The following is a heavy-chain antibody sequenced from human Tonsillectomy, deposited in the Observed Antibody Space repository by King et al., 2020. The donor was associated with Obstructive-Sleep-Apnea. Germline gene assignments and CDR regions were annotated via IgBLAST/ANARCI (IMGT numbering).Heavy chain of an antibody. CDR3: AGDLGWRTTTCYHAFDI. CDR2: ISDSGHTT. J-gene: IGHJ3*02. V-gene: IGHV3-23*04. Sequence: VQLVESGGDLVQPGGSLRLFCAASGFTLRSYAMAWVRQAPGKGLEWVSVISDSGHTTYYADSVKGRLTIPRDISKNTLHLQMNSLRVGDTAVYYCAGDLGWRTTTCYHAFDIGGQGTMVTVSS. CDR1: GFTLRSYA. D-gene: IGHD2-2*01.